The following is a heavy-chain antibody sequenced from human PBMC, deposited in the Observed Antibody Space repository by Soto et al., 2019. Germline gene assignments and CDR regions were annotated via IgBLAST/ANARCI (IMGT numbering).Heavy chain of an antibody. Sequence: QVQLVESGGGVVQPGRSLRLSCAASGFTFSSYGMHWVRQAPGKGLECVAVIWSDGSNKYYADSVKGRFTISRDNSKNTLYLQMNSLRAEDTAVYYCARYYYDSSGYYPLWGQGTLVTVSS. CDR2: IWSDGSNK. V-gene: IGHV3-33*01. J-gene: IGHJ4*02. CDR1: GFTFSSYG. D-gene: IGHD3-22*01. CDR3: ARYYYDSSGYYPL.